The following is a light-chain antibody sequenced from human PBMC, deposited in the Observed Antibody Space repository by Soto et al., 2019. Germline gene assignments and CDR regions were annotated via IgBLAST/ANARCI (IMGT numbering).Light chain of an antibody. V-gene: IGKV3-15*01. J-gene: IGKJ4*01. CDR3: QQYKNWLALT. CDR1: QRLSSN. Sequence: VLTQPPSVSEAPGLGATLSCRASQRLSSNLAWYQQKPGQAPRLLIYGVSTRATGVPARFSGSGSGTEFTLTISSLQSEDSAVYYCQQYKNWLALTFGGGTKVDIK. CDR2: GVS.